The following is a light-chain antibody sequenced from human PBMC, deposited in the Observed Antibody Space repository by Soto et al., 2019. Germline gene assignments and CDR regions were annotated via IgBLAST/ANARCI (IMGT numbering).Light chain of an antibody. CDR3: QVWDGPRDHWV. Sequence: SYELTQPSSLSLAPRQTARMTCRGSNIGSKSVHGYQQKPGQDHMLVVYDETDRPSGIPERFSGSKSGNTATLSISRVEDGDEADYYSQVWDGPRDHWVFGGGTKLTVL. CDR2: DET. CDR1: NIGSKS. J-gene: IGLJ3*02. V-gene: IGLV3-21*02.